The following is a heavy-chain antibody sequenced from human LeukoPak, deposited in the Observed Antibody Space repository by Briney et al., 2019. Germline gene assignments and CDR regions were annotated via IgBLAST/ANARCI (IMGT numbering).Heavy chain of an antibody. J-gene: IGHJ4*02. Sequence: PGGSLRLSCVVSGFTFGSSWVSWVRQAPGKGLEWVTNTKPDGSEKYYVDSVKGRFTISRDNSRNSLYLDINNLRTEDTAIYYCAKDRDSNWYPYFEYWGQGTLITVSS. CDR1: GFTFGSSW. D-gene: IGHD4-11*01. CDR2: TKPDGSEK. CDR3: AKDRDSNWYPYFEY. V-gene: IGHV3-7*03.